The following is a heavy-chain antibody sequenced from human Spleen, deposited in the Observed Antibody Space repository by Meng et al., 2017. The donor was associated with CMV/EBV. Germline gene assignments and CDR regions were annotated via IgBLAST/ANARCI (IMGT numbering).Heavy chain of an antibody. CDR2: INPNSGGT. V-gene: IGHV1-2*02. Sequence: ASVKVSCKASGGTFSSYAVSWVRQAPGQGLEWMGWINPNSGGTNYAQKFQGRVTMTRDTSISTAYMELSRLRSEDTAVYYCARVDQLLPTGSWGQGTLVTVSS. J-gene: IGHJ5*02. CDR3: ARVDQLLPTGS. CDR1: GGTFSSYA. D-gene: IGHD2-2*01.